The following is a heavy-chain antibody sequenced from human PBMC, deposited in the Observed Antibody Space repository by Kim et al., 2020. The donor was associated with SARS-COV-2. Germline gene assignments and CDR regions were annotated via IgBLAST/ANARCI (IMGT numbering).Heavy chain of an antibody. J-gene: IGHJ4*02. CDR3: ARGTSYYYGSGSYLDY. CDR1: GGSVSSGSYY. Sequence: SETLSLTCTVSGGSVSSGSYYWSWIRQPPGKGLEWVGYIYYSRSTSYNPSLKSRVTISVDTSKNQFSLKLTSVTAADTAVYYCARGTSYYYGSGSYLDYWGQGTLVTVSS. CDR2: IYYSRST. V-gene: IGHV4-61*01. D-gene: IGHD3-10*01.